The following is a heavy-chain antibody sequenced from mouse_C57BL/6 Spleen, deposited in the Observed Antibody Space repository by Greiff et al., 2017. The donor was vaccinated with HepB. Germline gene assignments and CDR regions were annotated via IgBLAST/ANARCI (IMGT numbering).Heavy chain of an antibody. CDR3: ARNDGYYKVYFDY. CDR1: GYTFTDYY. V-gene: IGHV1-26*01. J-gene: IGHJ2*01. D-gene: IGHD2-3*01. Sequence: VQLQQSGPELVKPGASVKISCKASGYTFTDYYMNWVKQSHGKSLEWIGDINPNNGGTSYNQKFKGKATLTVDKSSSTAYMELRSLTSEDSAVYYCARNDGYYKVYFDYWGQGTTLTVSS. CDR2: INPNNGGT.